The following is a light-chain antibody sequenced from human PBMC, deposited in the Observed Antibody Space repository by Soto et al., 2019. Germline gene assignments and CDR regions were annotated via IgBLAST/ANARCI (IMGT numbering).Light chain of an antibody. Sequence: EIVMTQSPATLSVSPGERATLSCRASQNIHNNLAWFQQKPGQAPTFLIYGASTRATGIPARFSGSGSGTEFTLTISSLQSEDFATYFCQQAISFPRTFGQGTRVEI. CDR1: QNIHNN. CDR2: GAS. J-gene: IGKJ1*01. CDR3: QQAISFPRT. V-gene: IGKV3-15*01.